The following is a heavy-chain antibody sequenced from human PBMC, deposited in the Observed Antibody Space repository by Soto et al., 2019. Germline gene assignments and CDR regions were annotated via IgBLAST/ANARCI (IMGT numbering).Heavy chain of an antibody. J-gene: IGHJ4*02. CDR3: ARDDYDYVWGSRTNYYFDY. CDR2: INPSGGST. D-gene: IGHD3-16*01. V-gene: IGHV1-46*01. CDR1: GYTFTSYS. Sequence: ASVKVSCKASGYTFTSYSMYWVRQSPGQGLEWMGIINPSGGSTSYAQKFQGRVTMTRDASTSTVYMELSSLRSEDTAVYYCARDDYDYVWGSRTNYYFDYWGQGTLVTVSS.